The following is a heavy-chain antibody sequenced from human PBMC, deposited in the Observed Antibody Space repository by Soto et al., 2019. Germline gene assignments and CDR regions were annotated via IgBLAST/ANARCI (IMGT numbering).Heavy chain of an antibody. CDR3: AMTGGSYLSDEYFQH. CDR2: IYYSGST. V-gene: IGHV4-31*01. J-gene: IGHJ1*01. D-gene: IGHD1-26*01. Sequence: QVQLQESGPGLVKPSQTLSLTCTVSGGSISSGGYYWSWIRQHPGKGLEWIGYIYYSGSTYYNPSLKSPVTMSVDTSKNQFALELSSVTAADTAVYYCAMTGGSYLSDEYFQHWGPGTLVTVFS. CDR1: GGSISSGGYY.